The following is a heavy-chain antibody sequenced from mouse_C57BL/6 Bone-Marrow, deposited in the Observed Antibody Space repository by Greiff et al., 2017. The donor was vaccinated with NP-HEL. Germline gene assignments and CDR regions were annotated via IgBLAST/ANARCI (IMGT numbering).Heavy chain of an antibody. J-gene: IGHJ1*03. Sequence: VTLQESGAELVRPGASVKLSCTASGFNITDDYMHWVKQRPDQGLEWIGWIDPANGATDYASKFQGKATLPADTSSNTAYLQLSSLTSEDTAVYYCTRSYGYFDVWGTGTTVTVSS. CDR3: TRSYGYFDV. CDR2: IDPANGAT. V-gene: IGHV14-4*01. CDR1: GFNITDDY.